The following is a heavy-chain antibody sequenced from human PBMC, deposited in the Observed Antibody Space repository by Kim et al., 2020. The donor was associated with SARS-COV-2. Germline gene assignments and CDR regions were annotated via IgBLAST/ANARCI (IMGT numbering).Heavy chain of an antibody. J-gene: IGHJ4*02. CDR2: ISSNGGST. V-gene: IGHV3-64D*09. CDR1: GFTFSNYA. D-gene: IGHD6-13*01. Sequence: GGSLRLSCSASGFTFSNYAMHWVRQAPGKGLEYVSAISSNGGSTYYADSVKDRFTISRDNSKNTLYLQMSSLTAEDTAVYYCVKAVEGYSRSWYLFDYWGQGTLVTVSS. CDR3: VKAVEGYSRSWYLFDY.